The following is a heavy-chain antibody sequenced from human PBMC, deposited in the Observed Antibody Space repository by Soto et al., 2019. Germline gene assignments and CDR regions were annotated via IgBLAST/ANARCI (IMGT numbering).Heavy chain of an antibody. CDR2: ISYDGSNK. V-gene: IGHV3-30*18. CDR3: AKDKAPVVVTALLDY. J-gene: IGHJ4*02. Sequence: QVQLVESGGGVVQPGRSLRLSCAASGFTFSSYGMHWVRQAPGKGLEWVAVISYDGSNKYYADSVKGRFTICRDNSKNTLALETTCLRADDAAVCYCAKDKAPVVVTALLDYWGQGTLVTVSS. D-gene: IGHD2-21*02. CDR1: GFTFSSYG.